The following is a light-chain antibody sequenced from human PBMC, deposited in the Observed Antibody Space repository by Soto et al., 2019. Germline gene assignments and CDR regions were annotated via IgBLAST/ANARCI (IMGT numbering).Light chain of an antibody. CDR3: LQHSSFPRT. CDR2: AAS. J-gene: IGKJ2*01. Sequence: DIHMTQSPSAMSASVGDRVTITCRASQDISIYLAWFQQKPGEVPKRRIYAASSLQRGVPSRFSGTGYGTEFTLTISSLQPEDFATYYCLQHSSFPRTFGQGTKLEIK. V-gene: IGKV1-17*03. CDR1: QDISIY.